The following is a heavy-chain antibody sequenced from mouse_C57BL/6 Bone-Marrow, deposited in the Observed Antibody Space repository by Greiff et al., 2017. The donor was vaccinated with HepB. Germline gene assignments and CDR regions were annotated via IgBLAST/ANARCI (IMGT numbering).Heavy chain of an antibody. CDR1: GFTFSDYG. J-gene: IGHJ3*01. V-gene: IGHV5-17*01. CDR2: ISSGSSTI. CDR3: ARDYYGSSYTGGFAY. D-gene: IGHD1-1*01. Sequence: EVMLVESGGGLVKPGGSLKLSCAASGFTFSDYGMHWVRQAPEKGLEWVAYISSGSSTIYYADTVKGRFTISRDNAKNTLFLQMTSLRSEDTAMYYCARDYYGSSYTGGFAYWGQGTLVTVSA.